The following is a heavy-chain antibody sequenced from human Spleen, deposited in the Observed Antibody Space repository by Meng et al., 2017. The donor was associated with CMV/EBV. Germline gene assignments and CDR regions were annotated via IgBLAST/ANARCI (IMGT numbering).Heavy chain of an antibody. CDR1: GGSVTSHS. CDR2: VYSSGST. CDR3: ARDRGGYCNTTSCYLLGFLSGMDV. Sequence: SETLSLTCHVSGGSVTSHSWTLIRQPPGKGLEWIGYVYSSGSTNYNPSLKSRVTISVDTSKNQFSLKLSSVTAAYTAVYYCARDRGGYCNTTSCYLLGFLSGMDVWGQGTTVTVSS. V-gene: IGHV4-59*02. J-gene: IGHJ6*02. D-gene: IGHD2-2*01.